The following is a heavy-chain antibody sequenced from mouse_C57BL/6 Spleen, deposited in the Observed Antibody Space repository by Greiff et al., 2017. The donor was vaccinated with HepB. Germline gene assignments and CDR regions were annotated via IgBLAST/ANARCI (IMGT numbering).Heavy chain of an antibody. D-gene: IGHD2-3*01. Sequence: VQLQQPGAELVRPGSSVKLSCKASGYTFTSYWMDWVKQRPGQGLEWIGNIYPSDSETHYNQKFKDKATLTVDKSSSTAYMQLSSLTSEDSAVYYVARGADDGYYIWYFEVWGTGTTVTVAS. CDR1: GYTFTSYW. CDR3: ARGADDGYYIWYFEV. V-gene: IGHV1-61*01. CDR2: IYPSDSET. J-gene: IGHJ1*03.